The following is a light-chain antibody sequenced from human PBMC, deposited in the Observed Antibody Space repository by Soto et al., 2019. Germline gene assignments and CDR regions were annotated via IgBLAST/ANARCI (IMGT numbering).Light chain of an antibody. V-gene: IGKV1-39*01. CDR3: QRSYSTPYT. CDR2: IAS. J-gene: IGKJ2*01. CDR1: QSISNY. Sequence: DIHMTQSPSSLSASVGDRVTITCRASQSISNYLNWYQQKPGKAPNLLIYIASNLHSGVPSRFSGSGSGTDFTLTISSLQPEDFATYYCQRSYSTPYTFGQGTKLEIK.